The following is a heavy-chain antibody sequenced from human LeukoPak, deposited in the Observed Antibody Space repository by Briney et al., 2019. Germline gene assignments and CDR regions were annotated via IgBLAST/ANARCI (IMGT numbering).Heavy chain of an antibody. CDR3: AREWDPGWGGTYFDN. D-gene: IGHD1-26*01. J-gene: IGHJ4*02. Sequence: GGSLRLSCAASGFTFSRYWMTWVRQAPGKGLEWVANIKQDGSEKFYADSLKGRLIISRDNAKSSLYLQVNSLTVEDTAVYYCAREWDPGWGGTYFDNWGQGTLVTVSS. CDR2: IKQDGSEK. CDR1: GFTFSRYW. V-gene: IGHV3-7*01.